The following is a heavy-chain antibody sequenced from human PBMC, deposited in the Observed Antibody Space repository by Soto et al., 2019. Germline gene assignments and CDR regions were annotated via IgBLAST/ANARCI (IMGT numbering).Heavy chain of an antibody. J-gene: IGHJ6*03. CDR2: IYYSGST. D-gene: IGHD3-10*01. CDR1: GGSISSGGYY. Sequence: SETLSLTCTVSGGSISSGGYYWSWIRQHPGKGLEWIGYIYYSGSTYYNPSLKSRVTISVDTSKNQFSLKLSSVTAADTAVYYCAVNPLLWFGEPSTDYYYYYMDVWGKGTTVTSP. V-gene: IGHV4-31*03. CDR3: AVNPLLWFGEPSTDYYYYYMDV.